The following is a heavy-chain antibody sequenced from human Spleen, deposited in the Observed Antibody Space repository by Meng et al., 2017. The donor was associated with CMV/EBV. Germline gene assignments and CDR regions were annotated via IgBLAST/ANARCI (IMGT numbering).Heavy chain of an antibody. D-gene: IGHD4-17*01. V-gene: IGHV3-30-3*01. CDR1: GFTFSSYA. Sequence: GESLKISCAASGFTFSSYAMHWVRPAPGKGLEWVAVISYDGSNKYYADSVKGRFTISRDNSKNTLYLQMNSLRAEDTAVYYCAKDLGSNDYGEDYWGQGTPVTVSS. J-gene: IGHJ4*02. CDR3: AKDLGSNDYGEDY. CDR2: ISYDGSNK.